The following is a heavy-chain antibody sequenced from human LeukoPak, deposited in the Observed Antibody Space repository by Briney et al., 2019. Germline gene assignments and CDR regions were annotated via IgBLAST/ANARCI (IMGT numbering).Heavy chain of an antibody. CDR1: GFTFSSYA. J-gene: IGHJ4*02. D-gene: IGHD3-16*01. Sequence: PGRSLRLSCAASGFTFSSYAMHWVRQAPGKGLEWVAVISYDGSNEYYADSVKGRFTISRDNSKNTLYLQMNSLRAEGTAVYYCARSDYVWGSYPSWGQGTLVTVSS. CDR2: ISYDGSNE. V-gene: IGHV3-30-3*01. CDR3: ARSDYVWGSYPS.